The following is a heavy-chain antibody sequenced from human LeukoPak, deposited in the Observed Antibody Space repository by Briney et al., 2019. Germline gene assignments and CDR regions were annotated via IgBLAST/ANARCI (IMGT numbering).Heavy chain of an antibody. Sequence: QPGESLRLSCAASGFDFRAYAIHWVRQPPAKGLEWVGLISHDGGNKYYADSVRGRFTISRDNSKTTLYLQMNSLRGEDTALYYCATVDYFGEPPRSSYYYSMDVWGQGTTVTVSS. CDR3: ATVDYFGEPPRSSYYYSMDV. J-gene: IGHJ6*02. CDR2: ISHDGGNK. D-gene: IGHD3-10*01. V-gene: IGHV3-30*01. CDR1: GFDFRAYA.